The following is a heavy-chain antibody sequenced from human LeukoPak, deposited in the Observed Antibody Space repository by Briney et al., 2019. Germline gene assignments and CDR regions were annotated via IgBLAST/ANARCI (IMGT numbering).Heavy chain of an antibody. CDR3: ARDPGSGWTDYFDY. Sequence: SETLSPTCTVSGGSISSSSYYWGWIRQPPGKGLEWIGSIYYSGSTYYNPSLKSRVTISVDTSKNQFSLKLSSVTAADTAVYYCARDPGSGWTDYFDYWGQGTLVTVSS. D-gene: IGHD6-19*01. CDR2: IYYSGST. V-gene: IGHV4-39*07. CDR1: GGSISSSSYY. J-gene: IGHJ4*02.